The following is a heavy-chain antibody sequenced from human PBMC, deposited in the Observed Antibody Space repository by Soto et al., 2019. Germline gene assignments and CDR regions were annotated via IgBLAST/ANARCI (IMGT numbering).Heavy chain of an antibody. CDR3: AEDLFLEWFTNWFDP. J-gene: IGHJ5*02. V-gene: IGHV3-23*01. CDR2: ISGSGGST. CDR1: GFTFSSYA. D-gene: IGHD3-3*01. Sequence: GGSLRLSCSASGFTFSSYAMSWVRQAPGKGLEWVSAISGSGGSTYYADSVKGRYTISRDNSKNTLYLQMNSLRAEDTAVYYCAEDLFLEWFTNWFDPWGQGTLVTVSS.